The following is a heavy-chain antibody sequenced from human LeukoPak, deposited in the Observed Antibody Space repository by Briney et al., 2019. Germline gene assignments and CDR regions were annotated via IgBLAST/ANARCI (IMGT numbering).Heavy chain of an antibody. J-gene: IGHJ3*02. CDR3: ARRPMGFGDAFDI. CDR1: GYSFTSYW. V-gene: IGHV5-51*01. CDR2: IYPGDSDT. Sequence: GESLKISCKGSGYSFTSYWIGWVRQMPGKGLEWMGIIYPGDSDTTYSPSFQGQVTISADKSISTAYLQWSSLKASDTAMYYCARRPMGFGDAFDIWGQGTMVTVSS. D-gene: IGHD3-10*01.